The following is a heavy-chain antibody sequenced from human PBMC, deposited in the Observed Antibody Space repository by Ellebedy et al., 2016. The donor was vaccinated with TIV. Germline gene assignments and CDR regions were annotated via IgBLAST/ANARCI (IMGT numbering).Heavy chain of an antibody. CDR3: ASQVGAAAGIMPPYYFDY. CDR2: IYYSGST. CDR1: GGSISSSSYY. Sequence: SETLSLXXTVSGGSISSSSYYWGWIRQPPGKGLEWIGSIYYSGSTYYNPSLKSRVTISVDTSKNQFSLKLSSVTAADTAVYYCASQVGAAAGIMPPYYFDYWGQGTLVTVSS. D-gene: IGHD6-13*01. J-gene: IGHJ4*02. V-gene: IGHV4-39*01.